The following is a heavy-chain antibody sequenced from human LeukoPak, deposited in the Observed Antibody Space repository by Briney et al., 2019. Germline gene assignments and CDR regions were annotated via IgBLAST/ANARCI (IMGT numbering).Heavy chain of an antibody. CDR3: ARDKAVTTEVTQHFQR. CDR2: ISAYNGYT. CDR1: GYTFTNYG. Sequence: ASVKVSCKASGYTFTNYGFSWVRQAPGQGLEWMGWISAYNGYTDYAQKFQFRVTMTTDTSTSTAYMELRSLRSDDTAVYCCARDKAVTTEVTQHFQRWGQGTLVTVSS. V-gene: IGHV1-18*01. J-gene: IGHJ1*01. D-gene: IGHD4-23*01.